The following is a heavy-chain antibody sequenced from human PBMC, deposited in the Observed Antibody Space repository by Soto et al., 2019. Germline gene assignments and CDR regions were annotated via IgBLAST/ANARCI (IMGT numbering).Heavy chain of an antibody. CDR2: IWYDGSNK. V-gene: IGHV3-33*01. J-gene: IGHJ4*02. D-gene: IGHD1-26*01. Sequence: QVQLVESGGGVVQPGRSLRLSCAASGFTFSSYGMHWVRQAPGKGLEWVAVIWYDGSNKYYADSVKGRFTISRDNSKNTVYLAMNSLTDEDTAVYYCARMEIVGATSDYWGQGALVTVSS. CDR3: ARMEIVGATSDY. CDR1: GFTFSSYG.